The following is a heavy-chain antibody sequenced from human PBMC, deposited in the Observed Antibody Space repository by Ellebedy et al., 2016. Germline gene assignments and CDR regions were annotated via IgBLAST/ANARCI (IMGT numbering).Heavy chain of an antibody. CDR1: GFTFSSYA. J-gene: IGHJ4*02. CDR2: ISYDGSNK. Sequence: GESLKISCAASGFTFSSYAMHWVRQAPGKGLEWVAVISYDGSNKYYAASVKGRFTISRDNPKSTLYLQMNSLRAEDTAVYYCAKDRDDDGDYVFDSWGQGTLVTVSS. D-gene: IGHD4-17*01. V-gene: IGHV3-30*04. CDR3: AKDRDDDGDYVFDS.